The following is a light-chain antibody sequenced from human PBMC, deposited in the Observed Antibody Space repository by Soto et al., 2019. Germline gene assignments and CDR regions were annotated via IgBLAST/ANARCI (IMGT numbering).Light chain of an antibody. V-gene: IGKV3-15*01. CDR3: QQYDNWPPIT. CDR1: QSVSSN. Sequence: EIVMTQSPAALSVSPGERATLSCRASQSVSSNLAWYQQKPGQDPRLLIYGASTRATGIPARFSGSGSGTEFTLPISSLQSEDFAVYYCQQYDNWPPITFGRGTRLEIK. CDR2: GAS. J-gene: IGKJ5*01.